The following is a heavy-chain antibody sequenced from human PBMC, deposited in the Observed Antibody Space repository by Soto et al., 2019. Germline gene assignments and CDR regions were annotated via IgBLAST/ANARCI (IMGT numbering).Heavy chain of an antibody. Sequence: QVQLVESGGGVVQPGRSLRLSCAASGFTFSSYGMHWVRQAPGKGLEWVAVIWYDGSNKYYADSVKGRFTISRDNSKNTLYLQMNSLRAEDTAVYYCARPSIVVGSGMDVWGQGTTVTVSS. CDR2: IWYDGSNK. CDR1: GFTFSSYG. D-gene: IGHD3-22*01. J-gene: IGHJ6*02. CDR3: ARPSIVVGSGMDV. V-gene: IGHV3-33*01.